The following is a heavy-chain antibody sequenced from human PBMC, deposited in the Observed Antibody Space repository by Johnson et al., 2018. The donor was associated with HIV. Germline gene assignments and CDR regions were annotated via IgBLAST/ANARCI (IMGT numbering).Heavy chain of an antibody. CDR3: AREGVAVAGTPDAFDI. J-gene: IGHJ3*02. D-gene: IGHD6-19*01. V-gene: IGHV3-NL1*01. Sequence: QVQLVESGGGVVQPGRSLRLSCAASGFTFSSYAMHWVRQAPGKGLEWVSVIYSGGSAFYADSVKGRFILSRDNSKNTLFLQMNSLRAEDTAVYYCAREGVAVAGTPDAFDIWGQGTVVTVSS. CDR1: GFTFSSYA. CDR2: IYSGGSA.